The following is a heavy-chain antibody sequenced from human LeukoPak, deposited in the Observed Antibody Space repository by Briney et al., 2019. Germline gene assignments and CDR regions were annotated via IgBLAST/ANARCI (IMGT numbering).Heavy chain of an antibody. CDR2: NIPLFGTT. CDR3: AYGLALTGWFDP. Sequence: SSVKVSCKASGGTFSGYAISWVRQAPGQGLEWMGRNIPLFGTTNYAQKFQGRVTITTDESTSTAYMELSSLRSEDTAVYYCAYGLALTGWFDPWGQGTLVTVSS. CDR1: GGTFSGYA. V-gene: IGHV1-69*05. D-gene: IGHD3/OR15-3a*01. J-gene: IGHJ5*02.